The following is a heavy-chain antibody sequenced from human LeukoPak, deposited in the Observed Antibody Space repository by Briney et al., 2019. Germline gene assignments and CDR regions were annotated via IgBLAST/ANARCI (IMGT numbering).Heavy chain of an antibody. V-gene: IGHV1-8*03. Sequence: ASVKVSCKASGYTFTSYDINWVRQATGQGLEWMGWMNPNSGNTGYAQKFQGRVTITRNTSISTAYMELSSLRSEDTALYYCARRSGYSYYFDYWGQGTLVTVSS. CDR2: MNPNSGNT. J-gene: IGHJ4*02. CDR1: GYTFTSYD. CDR3: ARRSGYSYYFDY. D-gene: IGHD3-3*01.